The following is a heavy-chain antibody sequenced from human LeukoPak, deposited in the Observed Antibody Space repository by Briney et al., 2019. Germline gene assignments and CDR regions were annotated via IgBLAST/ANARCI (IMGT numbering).Heavy chain of an antibody. CDR1: GFTFSTYS. CDR2: ISSSSSYI. Sequence: PGGSLRLSCAASGFTFSTYSMHWVRQAPGKGLEWVSSISSSSSYIYYADSVKGRFTISRDNAKNSLYLQMNSLRAEDTAVYYCARDRSYYYGSGSDAFDIWGQGTMVTVSS. J-gene: IGHJ3*02. CDR3: ARDRSYYYGSGSDAFDI. D-gene: IGHD3-10*01. V-gene: IGHV3-21*01.